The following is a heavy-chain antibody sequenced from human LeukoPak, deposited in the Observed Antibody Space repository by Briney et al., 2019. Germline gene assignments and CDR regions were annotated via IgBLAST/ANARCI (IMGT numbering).Heavy chain of an antibody. J-gene: IGHJ6*03. Sequence: SETLSLTCIVSGDSISNYYWSWIRQPPGKGLEWIGYIYYSGSTNYNPSLKSRVTISVDTSKNQFSLKLSSVTAADTAVYYCARGYYYDSSGYQHYYYYYYMDVWGKGTTVTVSS. CDR2: IYYSGST. CDR3: ARGYYYDSSGYQHYYYYYYMDV. CDR1: GDSISNYY. V-gene: IGHV4-59*01. D-gene: IGHD3-22*01.